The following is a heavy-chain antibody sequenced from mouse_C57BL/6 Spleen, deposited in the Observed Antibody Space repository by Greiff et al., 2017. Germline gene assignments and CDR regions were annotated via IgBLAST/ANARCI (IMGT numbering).Heavy chain of an antibody. Sequence: ESGPGLVKPSQSLSLTCSVTGYSITSGYYWNWLRQFPGNQLEWMGYISYDGSNNYNPSLNNRITITRDTAKNTFFLKLNSVTTEDTATYYCAREGNSTVVDCFDYWGQGTTLTVSS. CDR1: GYSITSGYY. J-gene: IGHJ2*01. V-gene: IGHV3-6*01. CDR3: AREGNSTVVDCFDY. CDR2: ISYDGSN. D-gene: IGHD1-1*01.